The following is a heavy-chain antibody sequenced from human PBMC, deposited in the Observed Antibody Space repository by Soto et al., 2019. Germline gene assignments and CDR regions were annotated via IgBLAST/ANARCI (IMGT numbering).Heavy chain of an antibody. CDR3: AREGFTMVRGTFDC. CDR1: GFTFSSYS. D-gene: IGHD3-10*01. J-gene: IGHJ4*02. Sequence: EVQVVESGGGSVQPGGSLRLSCAASGFTFSSYSMNWVRQAPGKGLEWVSYISTSSRTIYHADSVKGRFTISRDNAKNSLYLQMNSLRAEDSAMYYCAREGFTMVRGTFDCWGQGTLVTVSS. V-gene: IGHV3-48*01. CDR2: ISTSSRTI.